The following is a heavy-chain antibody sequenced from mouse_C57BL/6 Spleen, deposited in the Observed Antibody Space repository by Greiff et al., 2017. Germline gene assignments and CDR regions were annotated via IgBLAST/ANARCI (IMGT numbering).Heavy chain of an antibody. CDR2: ISNGGGST. CDR1: GFTFSDYY. CDR3: ARHSIYDGPGAWFAY. V-gene: IGHV5-12*01. Sequence: EVMLVESGGGLVQPGGSLKLSCAASGFTFSDYYMYWVRQTPEKRLEWVAYISNGGGSTYYPDTVKGRFTISRDNAKNTLYLQMSRLKSEDTAMXYCARHSIYDGPGAWFAYWGQGTLVTVSA. J-gene: IGHJ3*01. D-gene: IGHD2-3*01.